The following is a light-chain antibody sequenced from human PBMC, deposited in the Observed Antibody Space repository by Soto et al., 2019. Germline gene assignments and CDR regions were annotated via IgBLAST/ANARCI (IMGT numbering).Light chain of an antibody. V-gene: IGKV3-20*01. Sequence: TKLPSALSVSLRQRPTLSFRASQSGSRHLAWYQQKPRQAPRLLIYAESSRAKRIPDRFSGSGSGTDLTITIIRMQHPDYVVYYCQQYDSSSRTFGQGTKVDI. J-gene: IGKJ1*01. CDR3: QQYDSSSRT. CDR1: QSGSRH. CDR2: AES.